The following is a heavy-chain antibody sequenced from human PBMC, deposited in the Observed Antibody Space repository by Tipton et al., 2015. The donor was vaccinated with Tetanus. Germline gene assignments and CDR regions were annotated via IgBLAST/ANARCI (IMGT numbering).Heavy chain of an antibody. CDR2: INLSGGAT. Sequence: QLVQSGAEVKKPGASVKVSCKASGYTFTSYYMHWVRQAPGQGLEWMGIINLSGGATTYAQEFQGRITMTRDTSTSTVYMELSSRRSEDTAVYYCARDWGYWGQGTLVTVSS. CDR3: ARDWGY. V-gene: IGHV1-46*01. CDR1: GYTFTSYY. J-gene: IGHJ4*02. D-gene: IGHD3-16*01.